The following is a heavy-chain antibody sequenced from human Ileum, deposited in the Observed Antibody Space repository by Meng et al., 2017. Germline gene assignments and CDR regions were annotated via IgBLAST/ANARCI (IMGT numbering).Heavy chain of an antibody. Sequence: QVQLQVWVAGLLKPSETLSLTCAVYGGSFSGYYWSWIRQPPGKGLEWIGEINHSGSTNYNPSLKSRVTISVDTSKNQFSLKLSSVTAADTAVYYCARGWYYDYVWGSYRDHMFDYWGQGTLVTVSS. V-gene: IGHV4-34*01. J-gene: IGHJ4*02. CDR3: ARGWYYDYVWGSYRDHMFDY. D-gene: IGHD3-16*02. CDR1: GGSFSGYY. CDR2: INHSGST.